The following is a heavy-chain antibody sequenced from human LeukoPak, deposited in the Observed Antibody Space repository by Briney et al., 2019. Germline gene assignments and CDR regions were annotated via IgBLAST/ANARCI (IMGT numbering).Heavy chain of an antibody. V-gene: IGHV3-30*18. J-gene: IGHJ5*02. D-gene: IGHD3-16*01. CDR1: GFTFSSYG. CDR3: AKGRGSYDYVWGIDNWFDP. CDR2: ISYDGSNK. Sequence: RSLRLSCAASGFTFSSYGMHWVRQAPGKGLEWVAVISYDGSNKYYADSVKGRFTISRDNSKNTLYLQMNSLRAEDTAVYYCAKGRGSYDYVWGIDNWFDPWGQGTLVTVSS.